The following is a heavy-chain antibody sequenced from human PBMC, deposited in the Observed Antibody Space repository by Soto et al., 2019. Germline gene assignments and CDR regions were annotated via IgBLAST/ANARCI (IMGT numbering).Heavy chain of an antibody. CDR3: TRRYCSGGGCYSDFDY. D-gene: IGHD2-15*01. V-gene: IGHV3-73*01. J-gene: IGHJ4*02. CDR2: IKTKVESYAT. CDR1: GFTLSGFD. Sequence: SLRLSCAASGFTLSGFDIHWVRQASGEGLEWVGRIKTKVESYATELAASVKGRFTISRDDPKNTAYLEMNSLKTEDTAVYYCTRRYCSGGGCYSDFDYWGQGALVTVSS.